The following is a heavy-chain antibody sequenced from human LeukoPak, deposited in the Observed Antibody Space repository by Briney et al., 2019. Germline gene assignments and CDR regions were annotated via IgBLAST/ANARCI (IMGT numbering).Heavy chain of an antibody. CDR2: INHSGST. D-gene: IGHD2-15*01. CDR1: GGSFSGYY. Sequence: SETLSLTCAVYGGSFSGYYWSWIRQPPGKGLEWIGEINHSGSTNYNPSLKSRVTISVDTSKNQFSLKLSSVTAADTAVYYCARVRIPSAFDIWGQGTMVTVSS. J-gene: IGHJ3*02. V-gene: IGHV4-34*01. CDR3: ARVRIPSAFDI.